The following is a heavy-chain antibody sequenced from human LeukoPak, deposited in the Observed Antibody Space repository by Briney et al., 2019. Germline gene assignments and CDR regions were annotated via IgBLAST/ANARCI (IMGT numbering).Heavy chain of an antibody. CDR3: APSSSSPVG. D-gene: IGHD6-13*01. J-gene: IGHJ4*02. Sequence: PGRSLRLSCAASGFTFSSYAMHWVRQAPGKGLEWVAVISYDGSNKYYADSVKGRFTISRDNSKNTLYLQTNSLRAEDTAVYYCAPSSSSPVGWGQGTLVTVSS. CDR1: GFTFSSYA. V-gene: IGHV3-30-3*01. CDR2: ISYDGSNK.